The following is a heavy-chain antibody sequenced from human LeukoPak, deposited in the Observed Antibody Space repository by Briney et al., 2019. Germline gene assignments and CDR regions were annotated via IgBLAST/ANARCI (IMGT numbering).Heavy chain of an antibody. J-gene: IGHJ5*02. CDR2: IHHIGST. CDR3: ARDIVLMVYAPWFDP. Sequence: SETLSLTCTVSGDSSSSHSYFWGWIRQPPGKGLEWIGNIHHIGSTYYNPSLKSRVAISVDTSKNQFSLKLSSVTAADTAVYYCARDIVLMVYAPWFDPWGQGTLVTVSS. CDR1: GDSSSSHSYF. D-gene: IGHD2-8*01. V-gene: IGHV4-39*07.